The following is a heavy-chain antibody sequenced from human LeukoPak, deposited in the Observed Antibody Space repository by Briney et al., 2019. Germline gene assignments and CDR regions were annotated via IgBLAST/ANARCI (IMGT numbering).Heavy chain of an antibody. CDR3: ARHVETAMWVGYYMDV. Sequence: GESLKISCKGSGYSFTSYWIGWVRQMPGKGLEWMGIIYPGDSDTRYSPSFQGQVTISADKSISTAYLQWSSLKASDTAMYYCARHVETAMWVGYYMDVWGKGTTVTVSS. J-gene: IGHJ6*03. CDR1: GYSFTSYW. V-gene: IGHV5-51*01. D-gene: IGHD5-18*01. CDR2: IYPGDSDT.